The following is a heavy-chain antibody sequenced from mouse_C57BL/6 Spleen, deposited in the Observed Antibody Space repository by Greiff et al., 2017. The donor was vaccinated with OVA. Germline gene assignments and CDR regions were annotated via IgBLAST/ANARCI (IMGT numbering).Heavy chain of an antibody. D-gene: IGHD3-1*01. Sequence: QVQLQQPGAELVKPGASVKLSCKASGYTFTRYWMQWVKQRPGQGLEWIGEIDPSDSDTNYNQKFKGKATLTVDTSSSTAYMQLSSLTSEDSAVYYCARWATVYSMDYWGQGTSVTVSS. CDR3: ARWATVYSMDY. V-gene: IGHV1-50*01. CDR2: IDPSDSDT. CDR1: GYTFTRYW. J-gene: IGHJ4*01.